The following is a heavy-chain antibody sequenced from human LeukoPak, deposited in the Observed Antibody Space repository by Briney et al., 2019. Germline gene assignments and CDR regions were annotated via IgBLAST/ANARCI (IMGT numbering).Heavy chain of an antibody. V-gene: IGHV1-2*06. D-gene: IGHD3-10*01. CDR1: GYTFTGYY. J-gene: IGHJ4*02. CDR2: INPNSGGT. CDR3: ARDRRYGSGNYDY. Sequence: ASVKVSCKASGYTFTGYYMHWVRQAPGQGLEWMGRINPNSGGTNYAQRFQGRVTMTRDTSISTAYMELSRLRSDDTAVYYCARDRRYGSGNYDYWGQGTLVTVSS.